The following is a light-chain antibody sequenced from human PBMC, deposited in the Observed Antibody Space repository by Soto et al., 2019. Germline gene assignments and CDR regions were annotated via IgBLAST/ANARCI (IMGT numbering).Light chain of an antibody. Sequence: IVVTQSPDSLAVSLGERATINCKSSQGLMYSSSNKNYLGWFQQKPGQPPKILIYWASTRESGVSDRFGGSGSGTGFTLTIRRVQSEDVAVYYCLQYYTFPRTFGQGTQVEIK. CDR2: WAS. CDR3: LQYYTFPRT. CDR1: QGLMYSSSNKNY. J-gene: IGKJ1*01. V-gene: IGKV4-1*01.